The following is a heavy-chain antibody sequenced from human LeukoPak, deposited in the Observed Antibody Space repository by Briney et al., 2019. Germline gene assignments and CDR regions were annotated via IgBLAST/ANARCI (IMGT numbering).Heavy chain of an antibody. Sequence: SQTLSLTCAISGDSVSSNSAAWNWIRQSPSRGLEWLGRTYYRSKWYNDYAVSVKSRITINPDTPKNQLSLQLKSVTPEDTAVYYCARRPLHCSGGSCYSSSYFDYWGQGTLVTVSS. CDR3: ARRPLHCSGGSCYSSSYFDY. D-gene: IGHD2-15*01. CDR2: TYYRSKWYN. CDR1: GDSVSSNSAA. V-gene: IGHV6-1*01. J-gene: IGHJ4*02.